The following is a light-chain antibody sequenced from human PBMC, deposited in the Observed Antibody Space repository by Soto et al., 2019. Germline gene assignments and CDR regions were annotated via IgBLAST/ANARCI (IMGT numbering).Light chain of an antibody. J-gene: IGLJ1*01. Sequence: LTQPRSVSGSPGQSVTISCSGTSSDVGKYDRVSWYQQFPGTAPKLIIYEVTNRPSGVPSRFSGSKSGNTASLTISGLQAEDEADYYCSSYTHTSRYVFGTGTKVTVL. CDR2: EVT. CDR3: SSYTHTSRYV. V-gene: IGLV2-18*02. CDR1: SSDVGKYDR.